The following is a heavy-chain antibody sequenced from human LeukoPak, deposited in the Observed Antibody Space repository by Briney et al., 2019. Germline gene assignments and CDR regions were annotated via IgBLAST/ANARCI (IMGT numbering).Heavy chain of an antibody. D-gene: IGHD2-2*01. Sequence: SETLSLTCTVSGGSISSYYWSWIRQPAGKGLEWIGRIYTSGSTSYNPSLKSRVTMSVDTSKNQFSLKLSSVTAADTAVYYCARERQLNPYCSSTSCHYRFDYWGQGTLVTVSS. CDR3: ARERQLNPYCSSTSCHYRFDY. V-gene: IGHV4-4*07. CDR2: IYTSGST. J-gene: IGHJ4*02. CDR1: GGSISSYY.